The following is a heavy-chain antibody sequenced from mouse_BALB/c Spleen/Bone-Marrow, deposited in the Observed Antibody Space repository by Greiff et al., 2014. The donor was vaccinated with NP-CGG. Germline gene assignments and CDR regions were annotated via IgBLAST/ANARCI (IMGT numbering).Heavy chain of an antibody. J-gene: IGHJ4*01. CDR1: GYSITSDYV. V-gene: IGHV3-2*02. D-gene: IGHD1-1*01. CDR2: IRYSGGT. Sequence: EVQLVESGPGLVKSSQSLSLTCTVTGYSITSDYVRYWIRQFPGNKLECMGFIRYSGGTSYNPYFKSRISLTRDTSTNHFFLQPNSVTTENTATYYSARYYFGGGYNYAFDYWGQGTPVTVSS. CDR3: ARYYFGGGYNYAFDY.